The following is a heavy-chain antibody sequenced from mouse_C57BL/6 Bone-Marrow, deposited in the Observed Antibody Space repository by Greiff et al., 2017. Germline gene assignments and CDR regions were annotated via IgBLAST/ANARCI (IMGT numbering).Heavy chain of an antibody. CDR2: INPGSGGT. Sequence: VKLMESGAELVRPGTSVKVSCKASGYAFTNYLIEWVKQRPGQGLEWIGVINPGSGGTNYNEKFKGKATLTADKSSSTAYMQLSSLTSEDSAVYFCARSRVTGGVAAMDYWGQGASVTVSS. CDR3: ARSRVTGGVAAMDY. CDR1: GYAFTNYL. V-gene: IGHV1-54*01. D-gene: IGHD4-1*01. J-gene: IGHJ4*01.